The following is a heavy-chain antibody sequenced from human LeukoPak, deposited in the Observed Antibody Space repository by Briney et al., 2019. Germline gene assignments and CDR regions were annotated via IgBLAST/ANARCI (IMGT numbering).Heavy chain of an antibody. CDR1: GGSISSGGYY. CDR2: IYHSGST. J-gene: IGHJ4*02. D-gene: IGHD2-21*01. V-gene: IGHV4-30-2*01. CDR3: ARDIRVGGYCGGDCYFFDY. Sequence: SETLSLTCTVSGGSISSGGYYWSWIRQPPGKGLEWIGYIYHSGSTYYNPSLKSRVTISVDRSKNQFSLKLSSVTAADTAVYYCARDIRVGGYCGGDCYFFDYWGQGTLVTVSS.